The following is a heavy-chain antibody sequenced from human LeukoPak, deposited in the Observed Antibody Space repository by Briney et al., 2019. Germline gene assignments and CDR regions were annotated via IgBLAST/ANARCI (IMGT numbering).Heavy chain of an antibody. CDR1: GFTVSSNY. D-gene: IGHD6-13*01. Sequence: GGSLRLSCAASGFTVSSNYMSRVRQAPGKGLEWVSVIYSGGSTYYADSVKGRFTISRDNSKNTLYLQMNSLRAEDTAVYYCARVGNYYYYMDVWGKGTTVTVSS. CDR3: ARVGNYYYYMDV. V-gene: IGHV3-53*01. CDR2: IYSGGST. J-gene: IGHJ6*03.